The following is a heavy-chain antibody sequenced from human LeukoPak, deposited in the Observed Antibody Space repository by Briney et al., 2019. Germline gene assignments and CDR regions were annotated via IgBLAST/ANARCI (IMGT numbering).Heavy chain of an antibody. CDR2: ISSSSSYI. J-gene: IGHJ3*02. CDR3: ARESGNGEYAFDT. D-gene: IGHD3-3*01. Sequence: GGSLRLSCAASGFTFSSYSMNWVRQAPGKGLEWVSSISSSSSYIYYADSVKGRFTISRDNAKNSLYLQMNSLRAEDTAVYYCARESGNGEYAFDTWGQGTMVTVSS. V-gene: IGHV3-21*01. CDR1: GFTFSSYS.